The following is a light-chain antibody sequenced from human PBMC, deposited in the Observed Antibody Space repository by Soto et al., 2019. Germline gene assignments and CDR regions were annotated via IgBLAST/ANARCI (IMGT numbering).Light chain of an antibody. CDR2: GAS. J-gene: IGKJ1*01. V-gene: IGKV3-20*01. Sequence: ESLLTQSPGTLSLSPGERATLSCRASQSVSSSYLACYQQKPGQAPRLLIYGASSRATGIPDRFSGSGSGTDFTLTISRLEPEDFAVYYCQQYGSSPWTFGQGTKVDIK. CDR1: QSVSSSY. CDR3: QQYGSSPWT.